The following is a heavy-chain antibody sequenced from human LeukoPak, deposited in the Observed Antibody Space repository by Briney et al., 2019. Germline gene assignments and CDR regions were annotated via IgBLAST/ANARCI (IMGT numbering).Heavy chain of an antibody. CDR3: ARDVVGGFGYYYYYMDV. V-gene: IGHV3-23*01. J-gene: IGHJ6*03. D-gene: IGHD3-10*01. CDR1: GITFSSYA. Sequence: GGSLRLSCAASGITFSSYAMSWVRQAPGKGLEWVSTIVGRGGITYYADSVKGRFTISRDNSKNTLYLQMNSLRAEDTAVYYCARDVVGGFGYYYYYMDVWGKGTTVTVSS. CDR2: IVGRGGIT.